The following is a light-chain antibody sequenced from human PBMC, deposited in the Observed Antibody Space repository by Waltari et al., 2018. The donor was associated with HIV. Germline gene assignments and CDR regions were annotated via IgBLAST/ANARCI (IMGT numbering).Light chain of an antibody. V-gene: IGKV1-39*01. J-gene: IGKJ1*01. Sequence: DIQMTQSPSSLSVSVGDRFTHSCRASQSISTYLNWYQQKPGRAPKLLIYNGNILQGGVPSRFSGSGSGTDFTLSISSLQPEDFGTYYCQQSYSTLWTFGPGTKV. CDR1: QSISTY. CDR2: NGN. CDR3: QQSYSTLWT.